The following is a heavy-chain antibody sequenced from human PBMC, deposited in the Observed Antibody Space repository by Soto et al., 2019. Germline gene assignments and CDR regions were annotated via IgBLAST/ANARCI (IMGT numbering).Heavy chain of an antibody. CDR3: AKDRDVHTAMAVDY. Sequence: GGSLRLTCAASGFTFRTYAMNWVRPAPGKGLEWVSAISGSGSSTYYADSVQGRFTISRDDSKNTLYLHLNSLRAEDTAVYYCAKDRDVHTAMAVDYWGQGTLVTVSS. J-gene: IGHJ4*02. V-gene: IGHV3-23*01. CDR1: GFTFRTYA. CDR2: ISGSGSST. D-gene: IGHD5-18*01.